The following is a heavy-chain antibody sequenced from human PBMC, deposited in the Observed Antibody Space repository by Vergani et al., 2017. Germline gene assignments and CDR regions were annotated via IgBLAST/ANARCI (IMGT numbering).Heavy chain of an antibody. Sequence: QVQLVQSGSELKKPGASVKVSCKASGYTFTSYAMNWVRQAPGQGLEWMGWINANTENPTYAQGFTGRFVFSLDTSVSTAYLQISSLKAEDTAVYYCARIDSSGYYYGGWFDPWGQGTLVTVSS. V-gene: IGHV7-4-1*02. CDR2: INANTENP. D-gene: IGHD3-22*01. CDR1: GYTFTSYA. J-gene: IGHJ5*02. CDR3: ARIDSSGYYYGGWFDP.